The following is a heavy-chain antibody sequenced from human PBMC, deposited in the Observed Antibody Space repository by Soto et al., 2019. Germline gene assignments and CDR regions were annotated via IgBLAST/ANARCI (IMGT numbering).Heavy chain of an antibody. CDR1: GGTFSSYA. Sequence: QVQLVQSGAEVRTPGSSVKVSCKGSGGTFSSYAVSWVRQAPGQGLEWMGNIIPIFGTTKYAQKFQGRVTITADESTITAYLLLSSLTSDDTAVYYCEREGRLTGTDGFDYCGQGTLVSVSS. J-gene: IGHJ4*02. D-gene: IGHD1-20*01. CDR3: EREGRLTGTDGFDY. V-gene: IGHV1-69*18. CDR2: IIPIFGTT.